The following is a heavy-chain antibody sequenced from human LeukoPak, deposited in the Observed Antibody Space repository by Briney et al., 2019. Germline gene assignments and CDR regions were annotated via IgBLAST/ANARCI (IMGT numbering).Heavy chain of an antibody. CDR2: ISSSSSTI. CDR1: GFTFSSYS. J-gene: IGHJ3*02. CDR3: ARGLKLYYGFWGAPNAFDI. D-gene: IGHD3-3*01. Sequence: GGSLRLSCAASGFTFSSYSMNWVRQAPGKGLEWVSYISSSSSTIYYADSVKGRFTISRDNAKNSLYLQMNSLRAEDTAVYYCARGLKLYYGFWGAPNAFDIWGQGTMVTVSS. V-gene: IGHV3-48*01.